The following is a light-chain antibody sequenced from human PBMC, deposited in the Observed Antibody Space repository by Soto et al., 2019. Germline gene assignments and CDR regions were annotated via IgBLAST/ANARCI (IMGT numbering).Light chain of an antibody. CDR2: AAS. CDR3: QEGYSTPRT. J-gene: IGKJ1*01. CDR1: QSISSY. Sequence: DIQMTQSPSSLSASVGDRVTITCRASQSISSYLYWYQQKPGKAPKLLIYAASSLQSGVPSRFSGSGAGTDFTLAISSLQPEDMAPYYCQEGYSTPRTFGQGTQVEIK. V-gene: IGKV1-39*01.